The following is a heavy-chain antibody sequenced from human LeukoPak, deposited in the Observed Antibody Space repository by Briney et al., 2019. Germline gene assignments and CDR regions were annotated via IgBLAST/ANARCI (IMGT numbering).Heavy chain of an antibody. CDR3: ARDGAMVRGVIITNSGWFDP. V-gene: IGHV1-69*06. D-gene: IGHD3-10*01. CDR2: IIPIFGTA. J-gene: IGHJ5*02. Sequence: SVKASCKASGGTFSSYAICWVRQAPGQGLEWMAGIIPIFGTANYAQKFQGRVTITADRSTSTAYMELSSLRSEDTAVYYCARDGAMVRGVIITNSGWFDPWGQGTLVTVSS. CDR1: GGTFSSYA.